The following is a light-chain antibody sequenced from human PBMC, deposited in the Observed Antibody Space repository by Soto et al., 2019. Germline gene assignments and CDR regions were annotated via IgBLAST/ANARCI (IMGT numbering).Light chain of an antibody. CDR3: QSYDATNQV. J-gene: IGLJ3*02. Sequence: NFMLTQPHSVSESPGKTVIISCTRSSGSIASNYVQWYQQRPGSSPTTVIYEDNQRPSGVPYRFSGSTDSSSNSAPLTISGLETEDEADYYCQSYDATNQVFGGGTKLTVL. CDR1: SGSIASNY. CDR2: EDN. V-gene: IGLV6-57*01.